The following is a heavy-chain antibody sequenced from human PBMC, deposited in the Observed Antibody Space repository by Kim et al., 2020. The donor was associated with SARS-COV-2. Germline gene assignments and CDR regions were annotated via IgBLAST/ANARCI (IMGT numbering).Heavy chain of an antibody. D-gene: IGHD2-15*01. CDR1: GGTFSSYA. Sequence: SVKVSCKASGGTFSSYAISWVRQAPGQGLEWMGGIIPIFGTANYAQKFQGRVTITADESTSTAYMELSSLRSEDTAVYYCARESFVVVVAANPPPYYYGMDVWGQGTTVTVSS. V-gene: IGHV1-69*13. J-gene: IGHJ6*02. CDR2: IIPIFGTA. CDR3: ARESFVVVVAANPPPYYYGMDV.